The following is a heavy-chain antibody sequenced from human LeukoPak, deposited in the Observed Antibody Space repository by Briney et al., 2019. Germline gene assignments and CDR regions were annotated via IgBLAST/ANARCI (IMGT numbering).Heavy chain of an antibody. J-gene: IGHJ4*02. CDR3: ARDGRFGGSAAGTLDY. V-gene: IGHV7-4-1*02. Sequence: ASVKVSCKASGYTFTTYNMNWMRQAPGQGLEWMGWINTNTGNPTYAQGFTGRFVFSLDTSVSTAYLQISSLKAEDTAVYYCARDGRFGGSAAGTLDYWGQGTLVTVSS. CDR2: INTNTGNP. D-gene: IGHD6-13*01. CDR1: GYTFTTYN.